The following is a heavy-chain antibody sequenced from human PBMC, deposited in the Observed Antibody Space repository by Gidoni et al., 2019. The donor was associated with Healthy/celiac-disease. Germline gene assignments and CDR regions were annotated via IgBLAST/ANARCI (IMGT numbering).Heavy chain of an antibody. D-gene: IGHD6-19*01. V-gene: IGHV4-39*01. J-gene: IGHJ4*02. CDR1: GGSISSSSYY. CDR3: ARHGDQLTGAETFDY. Sequence: QLQLQESGPGLVKPSETLSLTCTVSGGSISSSSYYWGWIRQPPGKGLEWIGSIYYSGSTYYNPSLKSRVTISVDTSKNQVSLKLSSVTAEDTAVYYCARHGDQLTGAETFDYWGQGTLVTVSS. CDR2: IYYSGST.